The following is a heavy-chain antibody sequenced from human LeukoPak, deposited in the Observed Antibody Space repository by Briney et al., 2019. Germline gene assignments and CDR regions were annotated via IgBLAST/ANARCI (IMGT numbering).Heavy chain of an antibody. J-gene: IGHJ4*02. V-gene: IGHV3-23*01. CDR3: AKGGLRSVFDY. CDR1: GLTVSSYG. CDR2: IIGSAVNT. Sequence: GGSLRLSCGASGLTVSSYGMSWVRQAPGKGLEWVSTIIGSAVNTYYADSVKGRFTISRDNSNNTLSLQMNSLRADDTAVYYCAKGGLRSVFDYWGQGTLVTVSS. D-gene: IGHD2-15*01.